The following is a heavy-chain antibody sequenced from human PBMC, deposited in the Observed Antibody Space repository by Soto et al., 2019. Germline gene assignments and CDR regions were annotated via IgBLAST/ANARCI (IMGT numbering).Heavy chain of an antibody. Sequence: GGSLRLSCAASGFTFSSYGMHWVRQAPGKGLEWVAVIWYDGFNKYYADSVKGRFTISRDNSKNTLYLQMNSLRAEDTAVYYCAKDHEWELPQIDYWGQGTLVTVSS. J-gene: IGHJ4*02. CDR2: IWYDGFNK. CDR3: AKDHEWELPQIDY. CDR1: GFTFSSYG. D-gene: IGHD1-26*01. V-gene: IGHV3-33*06.